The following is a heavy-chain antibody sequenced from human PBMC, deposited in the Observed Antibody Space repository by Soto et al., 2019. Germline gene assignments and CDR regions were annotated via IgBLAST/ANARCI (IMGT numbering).Heavy chain of an antibody. CDR2: INNSGGST. CDR1: GFTFSSYA. J-gene: IGHJ4*02. Sequence: EVQLLESGGGLVQPGGSLRLSCAASGFTFSSYAMSWVRQAPGKGLEWVSGINNSGGSTYYGDSVKGRFTISRDNSRNTLYLQMNSLRVEDMAVYYCAKNKDAALKKKMDYWGQGTQVTVSS. V-gene: IGHV3-23*01. CDR3: AKNKDAALKKKMDY. D-gene: IGHD5-18*01.